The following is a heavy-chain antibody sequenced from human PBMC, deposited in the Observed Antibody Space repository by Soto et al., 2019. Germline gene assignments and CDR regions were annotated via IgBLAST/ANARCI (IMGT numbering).Heavy chain of an antibody. CDR1: GYSVTNYW. D-gene: IGHD3-22*01. J-gene: IGHJ5*02. CDR2: IYPDDSDT. V-gene: IGHV5-51*01. CDR3: ARRLHYYDSSGYYGGWFDP. Sequence: EVQLVKSGAEVKKPGESLRISCKGSGYSVTNYWIGWVRQKPGKGLEWMGIIYPDDSDTRYSPSFQGQVTISVDKSISTAYLQWSSLKASDTAMYYCARRLHYYDSSGYYGGWFDPWGQGTLVTVSS.